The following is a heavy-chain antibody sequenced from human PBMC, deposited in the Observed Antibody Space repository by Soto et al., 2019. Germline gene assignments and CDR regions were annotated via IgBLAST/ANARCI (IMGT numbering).Heavy chain of an antibody. Sequence: QVQLQESGPGLVKPSETLSLTCTVSGGSISSYYWSWIRQPPGKGLEWIGYIYYSGSTNYNPSLKRRVTISVDTSENQFSLKLISVTAADTAVYYCARDFYSSSHNRHYYYSGMDVWGQGTTVTVSS. CDR1: GGSISSYY. V-gene: IGHV4-59*01. D-gene: IGHD6-13*01. CDR3: ARDFYSSSHNRHYYYSGMDV. CDR2: IYYSGST. J-gene: IGHJ6*02.